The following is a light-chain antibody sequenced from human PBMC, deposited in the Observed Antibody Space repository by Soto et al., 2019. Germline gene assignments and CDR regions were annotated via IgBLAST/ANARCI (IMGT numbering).Light chain of an antibody. V-gene: IGLV1-40*01. CDR3: QSYDSSLSGVV. Sequence: QSVLTQPPSVSGAPGQRVTISCTGSSSNIGAGYDVHWYQQLPGTAPKLLIYGNSNRPSGVPDRFSGSKSGTSASLAITGLQAEDEADYYCQSYDSSLSGVVFSGGTKVTGL. J-gene: IGLJ2*01. CDR1: SSNIGAGYD. CDR2: GNS.